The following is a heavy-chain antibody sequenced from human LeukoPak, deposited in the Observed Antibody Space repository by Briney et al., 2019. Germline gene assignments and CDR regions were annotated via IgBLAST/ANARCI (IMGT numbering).Heavy chain of an antibody. CDR3: ARASGYSYGYGYYYYAMDV. Sequence: PGGSLRLSCAASGFTFSVNYMSWGRQAPGKGLEWVSIIYSDGTTYYGDSVRGRFTSPRDNSKNTPNLRMNSLRAEDTAVYYCARASGYSYGYGYYYYAMDVWGQGTTVTVSS. V-gene: IGHV3-66*01. CDR2: IYSDGTT. D-gene: IGHD5-18*01. J-gene: IGHJ6*02. CDR1: GFTFSVNY.